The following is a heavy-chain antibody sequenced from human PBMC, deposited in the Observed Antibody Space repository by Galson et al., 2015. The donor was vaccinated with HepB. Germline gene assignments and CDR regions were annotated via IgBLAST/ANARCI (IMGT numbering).Heavy chain of an antibody. CDR2: INPSGGST. D-gene: IGHD4-17*01. V-gene: IGHV1-46*01. CDR1: GYTFTSYY. Sequence: SVKVSCKASGYTFTSYYMHWVRQAPGQGLEWMGIINPSGGSTSYAQKFQGRVTMTRDTSTSTVYMELSSLRSEDTTVYYCARGAATVTTLPPGWFDPWGQGTLVTVSS. J-gene: IGHJ5*02. CDR3: ARGAATVTTLPPGWFDP.